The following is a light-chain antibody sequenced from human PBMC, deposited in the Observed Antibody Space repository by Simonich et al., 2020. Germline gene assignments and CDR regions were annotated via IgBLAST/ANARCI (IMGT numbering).Light chain of an antibody. CDR1: QGISSA. V-gene: IGKV1D-13*01. CDR3: QQFNNYPRLT. Sequence: AIQLTQSPSSLSASVGDRVTITCRASQGISSALAWYQQKPGKAPKLLSYDASSLESGVPSRFSGSGSGTDFTLTISSLQPEDFATYYCQQFNNYPRLTFGGGTKVEIK. J-gene: IGKJ4*01. CDR2: DAS.